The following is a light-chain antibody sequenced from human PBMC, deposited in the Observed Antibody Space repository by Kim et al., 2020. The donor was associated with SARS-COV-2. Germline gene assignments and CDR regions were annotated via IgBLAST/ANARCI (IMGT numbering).Light chain of an antibody. CDR2: GAS. Sequence: SPGGRATLSCRASQKVTSNYLAWYQQKPGQAPRLIIYGASNRATGIPDRFSGSGSGTDFTLIINRLEPEDFAVYYCQQYGGSPMYSFGPGTKLEI. V-gene: IGKV3-20*01. J-gene: IGKJ2*03. CDR1: QKVTSNY. CDR3: QQYGGSPMYS.